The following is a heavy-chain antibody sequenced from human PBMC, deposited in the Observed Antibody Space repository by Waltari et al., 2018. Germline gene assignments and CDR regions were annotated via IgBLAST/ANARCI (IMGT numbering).Heavy chain of an antibody. CDR1: GYTFTSYA. V-gene: IGHV1-3*01. D-gene: IGHD3-16*01. J-gene: IGHJ6*03. Sequence: QVQLVQSGAEVKKPGASVKVSCKASGYTFTSYAMHWVRQAPGQRLEWMGWINAGNGNTKYSQKFQGRVTITRDTSASTAYMELSSLRSEDTAVYYCAGGRGDFDYYYYMDVWGKGTTVTVSS. CDR3: AGGRGDFDYYYYMDV. CDR2: INAGNGNT.